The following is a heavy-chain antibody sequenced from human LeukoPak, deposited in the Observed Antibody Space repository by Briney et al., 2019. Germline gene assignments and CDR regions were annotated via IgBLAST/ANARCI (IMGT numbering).Heavy chain of an antibody. J-gene: IGHJ4*02. CDR1: GFTFSSYA. V-gene: IGHV3-23*01. CDR2: ISGSGGRT. D-gene: IGHD3-22*01. Sequence: GGSLRLSCAASGFTFSSYAMSWVRQAPGKGLEWVSAISGSGGRTYYADSVKGRFTISRDNSKNTLYLQMNSLRAEDTAVYYCARIGITMIVVVRYYFDYWGQGTLVTVSS. CDR3: ARIGITMIVVVRYYFDY.